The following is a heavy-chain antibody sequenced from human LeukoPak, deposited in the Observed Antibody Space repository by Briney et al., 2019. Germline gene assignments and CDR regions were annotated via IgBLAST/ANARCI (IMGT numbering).Heavy chain of an antibody. D-gene: IGHD2-21*02. J-gene: IGHJ4*02. CDR2: ISYDGSNK. Sequence: GGSLRLSCAASGFTFGSYGMHWVRQAPGKGLEWVAVISYDGSNKYYADSVKGRFTISRDNSKNTLYLQMNSLRAEDTAVYYCAKEYIRGGGDCRLSYWGQGTLVTVSS. CDR1: GFTFGSYG. V-gene: IGHV3-30*18. CDR3: AKEYIRGGGDCRLSY.